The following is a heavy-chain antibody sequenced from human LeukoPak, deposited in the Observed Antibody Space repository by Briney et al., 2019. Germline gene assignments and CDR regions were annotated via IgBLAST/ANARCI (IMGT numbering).Heavy chain of an antibody. CDR3: ARAPDYDFWSGYYIYGMDV. J-gene: IGHJ6*02. CDR1: GFTFSSYG. Sequence: GGSLRLSCAASGFTFSSYGMHWVRQAPGKGLEWVAVISYDGSNKYYADSVKGRFTISRDNSKNTLYLQMNSLRAEDTAVYYCARAPDYDFWSGYYIYGMDVWGQGTTVTVSS. CDR2: ISYDGSNK. D-gene: IGHD3-3*01. V-gene: IGHV3-30*03.